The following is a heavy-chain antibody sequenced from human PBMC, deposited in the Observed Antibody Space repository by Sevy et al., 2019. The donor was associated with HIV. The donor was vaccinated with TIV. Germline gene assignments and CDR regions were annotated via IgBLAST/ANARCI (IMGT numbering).Heavy chain of an antibody. CDR2: FSWDAKKT. J-gene: IGHJ4*02. D-gene: IGHD3-10*01. V-gene: IGHV3-43*01. CDR1: GFTFDDYT. Sequence: GGSLRLSCAASGFTFDDYTMHWVRQVPGKGLEWVSHFSWDAKKTDYADSLEGRFTVSRDNRKNSLYLQMNSLRSEDTALYFCAKDIPGYSGFDHWGQGTLVTVSS. CDR3: AKDIPGYSGFDH.